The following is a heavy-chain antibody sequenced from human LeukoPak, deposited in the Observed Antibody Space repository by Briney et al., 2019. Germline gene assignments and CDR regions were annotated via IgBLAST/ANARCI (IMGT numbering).Heavy chain of an antibody. CDR3: ARGRVVVAATKLAKQYYFDY. CDR2: IYYSGST. CDR1: GGSISSGGYY. D-gene: IGHD2-15*01. Sequence: SETLSLTCTVSGGSISSGGYYWSWIRQHPGKGLEWIGYIYYSGSTYYNPSLKSRVTISVDTSKNQFSLKLSSVTAADTAMYYCARGRVVVAATKLAKQYYFDYWGQGTLVTVSS. J-gene: IGHJ4*02. V-gene: IGHV4-31*03.